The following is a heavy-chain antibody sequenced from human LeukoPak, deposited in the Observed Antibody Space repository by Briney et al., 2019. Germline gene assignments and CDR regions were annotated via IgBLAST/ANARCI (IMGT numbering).Heavy chain of an antibody. D-gene: IGHD3-10*01. CDR1: GFTFSSSS. CDR2: ISTSSGDK. Sequence: PGGSLRLSCAASGFTFSSSSMNWVRQAPGKGLEWVSSISTSSGDKYYADSVKGRFTISRDNAKNSLYLQMNSLRAEDTAVYYCARNAEVGSSFDYWGQGTLVTVSS. J-gene: IGHJ4*02. CDR3: ARNAEVGSSFDY. V-gene: IGHV3-21*01.